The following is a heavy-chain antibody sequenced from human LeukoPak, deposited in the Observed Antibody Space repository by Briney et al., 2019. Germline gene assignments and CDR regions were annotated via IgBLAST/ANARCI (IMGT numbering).Heavy chain of an antibody. J-gene: IGHJ4*02. CDR3: ARILYSGKVDNYFDY. Sequence: SGPTLVKPTQTLTLTCTFSGFSLSTSGMCVSWIRQPPGKALEWLARIDWDDDKYYSTSLKTRLTISKDTSKNQVVLTMTNMDPVDTATYYCARILYSGKVDNYFDYWGQGTLVTVSS. D-gene: IGHD5-12*01. V-gene: IGHV2-70*11. CDR2: IDWDDDK. CDR1: GFSLSTSGMC.